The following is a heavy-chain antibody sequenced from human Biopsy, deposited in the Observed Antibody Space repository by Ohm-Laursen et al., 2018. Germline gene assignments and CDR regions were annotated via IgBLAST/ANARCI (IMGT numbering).Heavy chain of an antibody. D-gene: IGHD3-10*01. CDR1: DGSISNIINY. V-gene: IGHV4-39*01. J-gene: IGHJ4*02. CDR2: IYHTGIT. CDR3: ARHSFGSGRDF. Sequence: PGTLSLTCTVTDGSISNIINYWGWIRQPLGKGLEWLGSIYHTGITDYNPSLKSRVTISVDTSNNQFSLKLSSLTAADTAVYYCARHSFGSGRDFWGQGTLVTVSS.